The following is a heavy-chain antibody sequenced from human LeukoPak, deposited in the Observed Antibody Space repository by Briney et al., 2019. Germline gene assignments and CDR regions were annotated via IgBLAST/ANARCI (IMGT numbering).Heavy chain of an antibody. J-gene: IGHJ4*02. CDR1: GGTFSNYA. V-gene: IGHV1-69*13. Sequence: SVKVSCKASGGTFSNYAISWVRQAPGQGLEWMGGIIPILGTANNAKQFQGRVTITADESTSTVYMELSSLRSEDTAVYYCARARPSMVRGYEYWGQGTLVTVSS. CDR2: IIPILGTA. D-gene: IGHD3-10*01. CDR3: ARARPSMVRGYEY.